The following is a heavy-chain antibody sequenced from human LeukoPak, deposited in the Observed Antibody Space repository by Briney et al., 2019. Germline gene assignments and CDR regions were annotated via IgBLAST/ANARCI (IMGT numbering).Heavy chain of an antibody. J-gene: IGHJ4*02. CDR1: GFILSSYS. D-gene: IGHD2-21*01. CDR2: ISSSSTI. V-gene: IGHV3-69-1*01. CDR3: ARDLRVNRPGFDY. Sequence: GGSLRLSCAASGFILSSYSMNWVRQAPGKGLEWVSSISSSSTIYYADSVKGRFTISRDNAKNSLYLQMNSLRAEDTAVYYCARDLRVNRPGFDYWGQGTLVTVSS.